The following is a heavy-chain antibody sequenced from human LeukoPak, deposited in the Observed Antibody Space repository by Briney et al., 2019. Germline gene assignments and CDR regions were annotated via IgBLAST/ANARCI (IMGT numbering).Heavy chain of an antibody. V-gene: IGHV3-7*01. CDR1: GLTFTTSW. J-gene: IGHJ4*02. CDR3: ARGAWYYIY. CDR2: IKPDGSEK. D-gene: IGHD6-19*01. Sequence: GGSLRLSCAPSGLTFTTSWMSWVRQAPGKGPEWLANIKPDGSEKNYVDSVRGRFTISRDNAKNSLYLEMNSLRAEDTAVYYCARGAWYYIYWGQGTLVSVSS.